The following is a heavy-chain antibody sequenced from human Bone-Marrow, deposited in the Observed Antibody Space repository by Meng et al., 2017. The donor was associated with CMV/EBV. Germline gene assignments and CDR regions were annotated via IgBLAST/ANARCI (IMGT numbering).Heavy chain of an antibody. CDR3: ARSQSGSYSREYYFDY. CDR1: GGSISSYY. Sequence: LSLTCTVSGGSISSYYWSWIRQPPGKGLEWVSYISSSGSTIYYADSVKGRFTISRDNAKNSLYLQMNSLRAEDTAVYYCARSQSGSYSREYYFDYWGQGTLVTVSS. CDR2: ISSSGSTI. D-gene: IGHD1-26*01. V-gene: IGHV3-11*04. J-gene: IGHJ4*02.